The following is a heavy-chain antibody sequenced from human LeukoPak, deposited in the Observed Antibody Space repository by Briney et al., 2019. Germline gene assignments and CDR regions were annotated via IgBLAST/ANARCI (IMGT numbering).Heavy chain of an antibody. Sequence: GASVKVSFKASGGTFSSYAISWVRPAPGPGLEWMGGIIPIFGTANYAQKFQGRVTITADESTSTAYMELSSLRSEDTAVYYCAIGIRAPEIITGTTDDYWGQGTLVTVSS. D-gene: IGHD1-7*01. J-gene: IGHJ4*02. CDR2: IIPIFGTA. V-gene: IGHV1-69*13. CDR1: GGTFSSYA. CDR3: AIGIRAPEIITGTTDDY.